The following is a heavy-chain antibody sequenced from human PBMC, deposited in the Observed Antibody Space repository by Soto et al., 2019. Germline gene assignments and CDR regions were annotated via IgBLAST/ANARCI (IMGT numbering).Heavy chain of an antibody. CDR2: ISGSGGST. D-gene: IGHD3-10*01. CDR1: GFTFSSYA. Sequence: PGGSLRLSCSASGFTFSSYAMSWVRQAPGKGLEWVSAISGSGGSTYYADSVKGRFTISRDNSKNTLYLQMNSLRAEDTAVYYCAKEPPGSGFGEFALNLDYWGQGTLVTVSS. CDR3: AKEPPGSGFGEFALNLDY. V-gene: IGHV3-23*01. J-gene: IGHJ4*02.